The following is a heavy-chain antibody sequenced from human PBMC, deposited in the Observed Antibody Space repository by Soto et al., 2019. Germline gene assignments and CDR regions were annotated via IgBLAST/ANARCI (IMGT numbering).Heavy chain of an antibody. Sequence: PSETLSLTCTVSGGSISSYYWSWIRQAPGKGLEWIGYIHFSGSTKYNPSLNSRVTISVDTSNNQFSLKLSYVTAADTAVYYCARQYSNAFXYWGQGTLVTVSS. V-gene: IGHV4-59*08. J-gene: IGHJ4*02. CDR2: IHFSGST. CDR3: ARQYSNAFXY. CDR1: GGSISSYY. D-gene: IGHD6-13*01.